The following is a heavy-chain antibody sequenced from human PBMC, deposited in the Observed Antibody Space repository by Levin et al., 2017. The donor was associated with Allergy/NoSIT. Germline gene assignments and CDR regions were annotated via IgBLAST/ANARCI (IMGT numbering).Heavy chain of an antibody. CDR3: ARPLRGGEYQEYFDL. D-gene: IGHD2/OR15-2a*01. CDR1: GFILSNYW. Sequence: GGSLRLSCAASGFILSNYWMSWVRQAPGKGLEWVANMNPDGDRKYSADSVRGRFSISRDNAKNSLYLHMNSLRAEDTAVYFCARPLRGGEYQEYFDLWGRGTLVTVSS. J-gene: IGHJ2*01. V-gene: IGHV3-7*01. CDR2: MNPDGDRK.